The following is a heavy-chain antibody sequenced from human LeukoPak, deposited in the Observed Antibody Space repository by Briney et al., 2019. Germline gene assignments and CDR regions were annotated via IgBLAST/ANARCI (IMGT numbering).Heavy chain of an antibody. Sequence: GGSLKLSCAASGFTFSDFAMNWVRQAPGKGLEWVSSITRVSTYTYYSESVQGRFTISRDNHKDLLYLQLNSLRGDDSGIYYCTRDRNDYGDPDAFDIWGQGTVVSVSS. CDR1: GFTFSDFA. CDR2: ITRVSTYT. J-gene: IGHJ3*02. CDR3: TRDRNDYGDPDAFDI. V-gene: IGHV3-21*01. D-gene: IGHD4-17*01.